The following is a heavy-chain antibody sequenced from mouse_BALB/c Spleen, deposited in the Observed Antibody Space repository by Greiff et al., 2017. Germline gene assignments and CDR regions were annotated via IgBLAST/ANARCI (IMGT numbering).Heavy chain of an antibody. D-gene: IGHD4-1*01. V-gene: IGHV5-6-3*01. CDR2: INSNGGST. Sequence: EVQGVESGGGLVQPGGSLKLSCAASGFTFSSYGMSWVRQTPDKRLELVATINSNGGSTYYPDSVKGRFTISRDNAKNTLYLQMSSLKSEDTAMYYCASLTAPWFAYWGQGTLVTVSA. CDR3: ASLTAPWFAY. J-gene: IGHJ3*01. CDR1: GFTFSSYG.